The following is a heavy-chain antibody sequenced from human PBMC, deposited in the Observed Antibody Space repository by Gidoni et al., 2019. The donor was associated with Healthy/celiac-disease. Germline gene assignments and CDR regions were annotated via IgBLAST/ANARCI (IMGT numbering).Heavy chain of an antibody. CDR3: ARFVGVIRASDRLWFDP. J-gene: IGHJ5*02. CDR2: IYYSGST. V-gene: IGHV4-59*01. CDR1: GRSISSYS. Sequence: QVQLQASGPGLVKPSGTLSLPCTASGRSISSYSWSWIRPPPGKGLEWIWYIYYSGSTNYNPSLKSRVTISVDTSKNQFSLELSSVTAADTAVYYCARFVGVIRASDRLWFDPWGQGTLVTVSS. D-gene: IGHD3-10*01.